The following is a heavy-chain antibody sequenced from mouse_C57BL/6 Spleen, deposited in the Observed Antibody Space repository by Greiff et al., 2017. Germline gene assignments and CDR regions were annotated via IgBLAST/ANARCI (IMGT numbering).Heavy chain of an antibody. CDR3: ASLSTVAYYAMDY. J-gene: IGHJ4*01. V-gene: IGHV1-55*01. CDR1: GYTFTSYW. Sequence: VQLQQPGAELVKPGVSVKMSCKASGYTFTSYWITWVKQRPGQGLEWIGDIYPGSGSTNYNEKFKSKATLTVDTSSSTAYMQLSSLTSEDSAVYYCASLSTVAYYAMDYWGQGTSVTVSS. CDR2: IYPGSGST. D-gene: IGHD1-1*01.